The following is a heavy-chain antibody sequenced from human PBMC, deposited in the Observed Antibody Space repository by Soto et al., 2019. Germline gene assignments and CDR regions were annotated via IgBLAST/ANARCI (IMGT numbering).Heavy chain of an antibody. CDR1: GFTFSNAW. V-gene: IGHV3-15*01. D-gene: IGHD6-13*01. Sequence: EVQLVESGGGLVKPGGSLRLSCAASGFTFSNAWMSWVRQAPGKGLEWVGRIKSKTDGGTTDYAAPVKGRFTISRDDSKNTLYLQMNSLKTEDTAVYYCSTDLVVSSSGYEGYWGQGTLVTVSS. J-gene: IGHJ4*02. CDR3: STDLVVSSSGYEGY. CDR2: IKSKTDGGTT.